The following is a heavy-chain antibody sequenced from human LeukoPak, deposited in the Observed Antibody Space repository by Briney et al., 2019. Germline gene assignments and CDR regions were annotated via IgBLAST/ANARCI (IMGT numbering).Heavy chain of an antibody. Sequence: GSLRLSCAASGSTFSNYAVTWVRQAPGKGLEWVSIIDGSGTNTYYADSVKGRFTISRDNSKNTLYLQMNSLRAEDTAVYYCAKKVSGYYSFDYWGQGTLVTVSS. CDR2: IDGSGTNT. J-gene: IGHJ4*02. D-gene: IGHD3-9*01. CDR3: AKKVSGYYSFDY. CDR1: GSTFSNYA. V-gene: IGHV3-23*01.